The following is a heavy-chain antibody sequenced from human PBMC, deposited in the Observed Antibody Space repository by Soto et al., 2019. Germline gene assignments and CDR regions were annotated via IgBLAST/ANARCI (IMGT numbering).Heavy chain of an antibody. D-gene: IGHD3-9*01. V-gene: IGHV4-39*01. CDR1: GGSISGSSYY. CDR2: IYYSGST. CDR3: AGVLRYFDWLLRGSWFDP. Sequence: SETLSLTCTVSGGSISGSSYYWGWIRQPPGKGLEWIGSIYYSGSTYYNPSLKSRVTISVDTSKNQFSLKLSSVTAADTAVYYCAGVLRYFDWLLRGSWFDPWGQGTLVTVSS. J-gene: IGHJ5*02.